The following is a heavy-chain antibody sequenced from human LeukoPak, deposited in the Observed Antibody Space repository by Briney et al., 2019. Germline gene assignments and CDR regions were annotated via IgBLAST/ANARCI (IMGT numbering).Heavy chain of an antibody. CDR1: AFSLNAHN. CDR2: ISYTGTYI. Sequence: GGSLRLSCAASAFSLNAHNMNWVRQAPGKGLEWVSSISYTGTYIHYADSVKGRFTISRDNAQNSLYLQMNSLRAEDTAIYYCVRDRGTYRPIDYWGQGTLVTVSS. V-gene: IGHV3-21*04. J-gene: IGHJ4*02. CDR3: VRDRGTYRPIDY. D-gene: IGHD1-26*01.